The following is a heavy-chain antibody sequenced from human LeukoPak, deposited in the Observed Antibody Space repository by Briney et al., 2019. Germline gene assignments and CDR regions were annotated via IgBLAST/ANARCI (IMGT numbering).Heavy chain of an antibody. CDR2: IYTSGST. V-gene: IGHV4-4*07. D-gene: IGHD4-17*01. J-gene: IGHJ4*02. CDR3: ARGGRTTVTLDY. CDR1: GGSISSYY. Sequence: PSETLSLTCTVSGGSISSYYWSWIRQPAGKGLEWIGRIYTSGSTNYNPSLKSRVTISVDKSKNQFSLKLSSVTAADTAVYYCARGGRTTVTLDYWGQGILVTVSS.